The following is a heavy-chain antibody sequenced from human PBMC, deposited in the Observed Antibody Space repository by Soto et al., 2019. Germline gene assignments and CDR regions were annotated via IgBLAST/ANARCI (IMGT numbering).Heavy chain of an antibody. CDR3: ARGPPLGY. Sequence: PSETLSLTCTVSGGSIAGSSNYWNWIRQPPGKGLEWIGEINHSGSTSYNPSLKSRVTISVDTSKKQFSLKLSSVTAADTAVYYCARGPPLGYWGQGTLVTVSS. V-gene: IGHV4-39*07. CDR1: GGSIAGSSNY. J-gene: IGHJ4*02. CDR2: INHSGST.